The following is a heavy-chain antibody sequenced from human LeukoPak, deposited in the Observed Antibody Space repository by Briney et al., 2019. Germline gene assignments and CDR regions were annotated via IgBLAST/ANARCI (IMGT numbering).Heavy chain of an antibody. V-gene: IGHV3-21*01. D-gene: IGHD5-12*01. J-gene: IGHJ4*02. CDR1: GFTFTNFA. Sequence: GGSLRLSCAASGFTFTNFAMNWVRQAPGKGLEWVSSISSGGTYIYYADSVKGRFTISRDNTKNSLSLQMNSLRAEDTAVYYCARDRSGYSGYECQAYWGQGTLVTVSS. CDR3: ARDRSGYSGYECQAY. CDR2: ISSGGTYI.